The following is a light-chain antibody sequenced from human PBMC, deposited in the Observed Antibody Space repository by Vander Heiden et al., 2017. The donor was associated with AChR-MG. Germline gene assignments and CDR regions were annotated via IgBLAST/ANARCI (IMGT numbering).Light chain of an antibody. CDR3: QQYYSTLGGFT. Sequence: DIVMTQSPDPLAVPLGERATINCKSSQSILYSSNSKNYLAWYQQKPGQPPKLLIYWASTRESGVPDRFSGSGSGTDFTLTISSLQAEDVAVYYCQQYYSTLGGFTFGHGTKVDIK. CDR1: QSILYSSNSKNY. V-gene: IGKV4-1*01. CDR2: WAS. J-gene: IGKJ3*01.